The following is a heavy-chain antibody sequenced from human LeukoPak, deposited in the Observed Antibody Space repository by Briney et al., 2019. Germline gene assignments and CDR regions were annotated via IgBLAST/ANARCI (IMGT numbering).Heavy chain of an antibody. CDR2: ISYDGSNK. Sequence: GKSLRLSCAASGFTFRSYAMHWVRQAPGKGLEWVAVISYDGSNKYCIDSVKGRFTISRDNSKNTLYLQMNSLRAEDTAVYYCAKDQGGPGYYYYYMDVWGKGTTVTVSS. J-gene: IGHJ6*03. V-gene: IGHV3-30*04. CDR1: GFTFRSYA. CDR3: AKDQGGPGYYYYYMDV. D-gene: IGHD1-26*01.